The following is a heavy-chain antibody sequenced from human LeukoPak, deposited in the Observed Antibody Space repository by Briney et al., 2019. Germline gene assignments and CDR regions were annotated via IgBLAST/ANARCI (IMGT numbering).Heavy chain of an antibody. D-gene: IGHD2-15*01. Sequence: SETLSLTCTVSGGSIRSDYWSWIRQPPGKGLEWIGYIYNTGSTNYNPSLKSRVTISVDTSKNQFPLKLTSMTAADTAVYYCARGLGYCSGGSCYSTDSFDYWGQGTLVTVSS. CDR3: ARGLGYCSGGSCYSTDSFDY. J-gene: IGHJ4*02. CDR1: GGSIRSDY. V-gene: IGHV4-59*01. CDR2: IYNTGST.